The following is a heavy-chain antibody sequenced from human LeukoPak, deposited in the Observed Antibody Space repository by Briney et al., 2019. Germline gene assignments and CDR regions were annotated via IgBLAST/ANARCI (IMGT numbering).Heavy chain of an antibody. CDR1: GFTVSSNY. CDR3: AKDIGSYYDY. Sequence: GGSLRLSCAASGFTVSSNYMSWVRQAPGKGLEWVSIIYSGGSTYYADSVKGRFTISRDNSKNTLYLEMNSLRAEDTAVYYCAKDIGSYYDYWGQGILVTVSS. J-gene: IGHJ4*02. V-gene: IGHV3-66*01. D-gene: IGHD3-10*01. CDR2: IYSGGST.